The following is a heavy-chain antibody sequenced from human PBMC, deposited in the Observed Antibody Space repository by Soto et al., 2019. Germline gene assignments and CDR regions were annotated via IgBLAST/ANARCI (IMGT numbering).Heavy chain of an antibody. CDR3: AREEGSAYNFGYGMDV. D-gene: IGHD5-18*01. J-gene: IGHJ6*02. V-gene: IGHV3-53*02. CDR2: IYNGGRP. Sequence: EMQLVETGGDLIQPGGSLRLSCAASGFTVRTNFMNWVRQAPGKGLEWVSIIYNGGRPDYADSVKGRFTVSRDNSKNTRYLQLNSLRVEDTGVDYCAREEGSAYNFGYGMDVWGQGTTVTVSS. CDR1: GFTVRTNF.